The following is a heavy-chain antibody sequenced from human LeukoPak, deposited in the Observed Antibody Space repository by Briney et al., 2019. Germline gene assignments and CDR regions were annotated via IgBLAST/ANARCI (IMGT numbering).Heavy chain of an antibody. V-gene: IGHV4-4*07. CDR3: ARGYCSSTSCYNGMDV. Sequence: SETLSLTCTVSGGSISSYYWSWIRHPAGKGLEWIGRIYTSGSTNYNPSLKSRVTMSVDTSKNQFSLKLSSVTAADTAVYYCARGYCSSTSCYNGMDVWGQGTTVTVSS. D-gene: IGHD2-2*02. CDR2: IYTSGST. J-gene: IGHJ6*02. CDR1: GGSISSYY.